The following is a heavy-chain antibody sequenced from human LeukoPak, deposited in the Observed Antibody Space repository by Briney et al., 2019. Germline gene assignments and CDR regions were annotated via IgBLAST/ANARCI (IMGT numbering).Heavy chain of an antibody. J-gene: IGHJ6*03. V-gene: IGHV4-59*08. D-gene: IGHD6-13*01. CDR3: AQLDYYYYYMDV. CDR2: IYYSGST. Sequence: SETLSLTCTVSGGSISSYYWSWIRQPPGKGLEWIGYIYYSGSTNYNPSLKSRVTISVDTSKNQFSLKLSSVTAADTAVYYCAQLDYYYYYMDVWGKGTTVTVSS. CDR1: GGSISSYY.